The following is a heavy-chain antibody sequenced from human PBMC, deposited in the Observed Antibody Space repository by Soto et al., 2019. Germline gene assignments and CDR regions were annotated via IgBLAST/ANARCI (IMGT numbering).Heavy chain of an antibody. J-gene: IGHJ3*02. D-gene: IGHD4-17*01. CDR3: ARERANYGEYVDAFDI. Sequence: QVQLVQSGAEVKKPGASVKVSCKASGYTFTSYGISWVRQAPGQGHEWMGWISAYNGNTNYAQKLQGRVTMTTDTSTSTAYMELRSLRSDDTAVYYCARERANYGEYVDAFDIWGQGTMVTVSS. V-gene: IGHV1-18*01. CDR1: GYTFTSYG. CDR2: ISAYNGNT.